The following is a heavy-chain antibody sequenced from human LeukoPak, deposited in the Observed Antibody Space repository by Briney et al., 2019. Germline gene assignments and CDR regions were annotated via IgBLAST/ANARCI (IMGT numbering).Heavy chain of an antibody. Sequence: GGSLRLSCAASGFTVSSYEMNWVRQAPGKGLEWVSYISSSGSTIYYADSVKGRFTISRDNAKNSLYLQMNSLRAEDTAVYYCARETGLYSGSYFDYWGQGTLVTVSS. CDR2: ISSSGSTI. V-gene: IGHV3-48*03. J-gene: IGHJ4*02. CDR3: ARETGLYSGSYFDY. CDR1: GFTVSSYE. D-gene: IGHD1-26*01.